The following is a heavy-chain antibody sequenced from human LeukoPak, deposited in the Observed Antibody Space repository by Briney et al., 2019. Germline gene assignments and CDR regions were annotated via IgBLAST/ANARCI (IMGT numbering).Heavy chain of an antibody. CDR3: ARGYQLPFDY. CDR2: ISYDGSNK. J-gene: IGHJ4*02. D-gene: IGHD2-2*01. Sequence: GGSLRLSCAASGFTFSSYATHWVRQAPGKGLEWVAVISYDGSNKYYADSVKGRFTISRDNSKNTLYLQMNSLRAEDTAVYYCARGYQLPFDYWGQGTLVTVSS. CDR1: GFTFSSYA. V-gene: IGHV3-30-3*01.